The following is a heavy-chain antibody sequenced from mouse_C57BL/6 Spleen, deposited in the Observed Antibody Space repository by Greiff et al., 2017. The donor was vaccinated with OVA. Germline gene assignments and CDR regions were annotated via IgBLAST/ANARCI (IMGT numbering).Heavy chain of an antibody. CDR1: GYTFTDYY. V-gene: IGHV1-84*01. CDR2: IYPGSGNT. Sequence: QVQLQQSGPELVKPGASVKISCKASGYTFTDYYINWVKQRPGQGLEWIGWIYPGSGNTKYNEKFKGKATLTVDPSSSTAYMQLSSLTSEDSAVYFCARSTVVAHDSYYYAMDYWGQGTSVTVSS. J-gene: IGHJ4*01. CDR3: ARSTVVAHDSYYYAMDY. D-gene: IGHD1-1*01.